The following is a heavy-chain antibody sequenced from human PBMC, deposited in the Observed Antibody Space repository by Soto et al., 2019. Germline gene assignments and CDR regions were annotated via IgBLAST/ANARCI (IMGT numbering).Heavy chain of an antibody. Sequence: GGSLRLSCAASGFTFSNAWMSWVRQAPGKGLEWVGRIKSKTDGGTTDYAAHVKGRFTISRDDSKNTLYLQMNSLKTEDTAVYYCTTDPSTGDYYYYYMDVWGKGTTVTVSS. CDR3: TTDPSTGDYYYYYMDV. D-gene: IGHD7-27*01. V-gene: IGHV3-15*01. CDR1: GFTFSNAW. CDR2: IKSKTDGGTT. J-gene: IGHJ6*03.